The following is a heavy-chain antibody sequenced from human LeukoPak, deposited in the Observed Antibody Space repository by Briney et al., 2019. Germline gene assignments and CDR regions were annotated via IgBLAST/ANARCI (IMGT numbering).Heavy chain of an antibody. J-gene: IGHJ3*02. D-gene: IGHD2-15*01. V-gene: IGHV3-21*06. CDR2: ITSTSKYI. CDR3: ARAYSPPWISTSYAFDI. CDR1: GFTFTSYS. Sequence: GGSLRLSCAASGFTFTSYSMNWVRQAPGKGLEWVSSITSTSKYIDYADSLKGRFTISRDNAKNPLFLQMNSLRAEDTAVYFCARAYSPPWISTSYAFDIWGQGTMVTVSS.